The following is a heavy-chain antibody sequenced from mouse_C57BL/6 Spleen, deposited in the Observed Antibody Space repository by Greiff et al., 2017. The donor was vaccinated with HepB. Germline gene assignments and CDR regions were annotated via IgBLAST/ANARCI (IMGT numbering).Heavy chain of an antibody. CDR3: ATLDYGSSGDWYFDV. CDR2: IHPNSGST. Sequence: QVQLKQPGAELVKPGASVKLSCKASGYTFTSYWMHWVKQRPGQGLEWIGMIHPNSGSTNYNEKFKSKATLTVDKSSSTAYMQLSSLTSEDSAVYYCATLDYGSSGDWYFDVWGTGTTVTVSS. J-gene: IGHJ1*03. V-gene: IGHV1-64*01. CDR1: GYTFTSYW. D-gene: IGHD1-1*01.